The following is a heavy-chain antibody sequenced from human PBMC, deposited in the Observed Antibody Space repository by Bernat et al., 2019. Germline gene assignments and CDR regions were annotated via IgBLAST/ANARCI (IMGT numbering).Heavy chain of an antibody. V-gene: IGHV3-23*01. CDR1: GFTFSSYA. D-gene: IGHD6-19*01. Sequence: EVQLLESGGGLVQPGGSLRLSCAASGFTFSSYAMSWVRQAPGKGLEWVSAISGSGGSTYYADAVKGRFTISRDNAKNTLYLQMSSRRAEDTAVYYCAGLTRVGVAGGFDYWGQGTLVTVSS. J-gene: IGHJ4*02. CDR2: ISGSGGST. CDR3: AGLTRVGVAGGFDY.